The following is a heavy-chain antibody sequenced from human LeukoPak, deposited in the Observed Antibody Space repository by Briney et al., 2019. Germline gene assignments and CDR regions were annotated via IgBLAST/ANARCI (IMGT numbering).Heavy chain of an antibody. D-gene: IGHD3-16*02. CDR1: GGSFSGYN. CDR3: ARGNVWGSYRYAHFDY. J-gene: IGHJ4*02. Sequence: SETLSLTCAVYGGSFSGYNWTWIRQPPGKGLEWIGEINHSGSTNYNPSLKSRVTISVDPSKNQFSLKLSSVTAADTAVYYCARGNVWGSYRYAHFDYWGQGTLVTVSS. V-gene: IGHV4-34*01. CDR2: INHSGST.